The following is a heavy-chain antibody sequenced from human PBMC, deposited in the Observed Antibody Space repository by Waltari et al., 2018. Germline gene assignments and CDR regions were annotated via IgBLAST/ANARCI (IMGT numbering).Heavy chain of an antibody. D-gene: IGHD4-17*01. J-gene: IGHJ4*02. Sequence: EVQLVESGGGLVKPGGSLRPSCPGSGFTFSSYSLNWVRQAPGKGLEWVSCISTSTKYIRYADAVKGRFTISRDNAKNSLYLQMNNLRAEDTAVYYCAPTAVTYDYWGQGILVTVSS. V-gene: IGHV3-21*01. CDR2: ISTSTKYI. CDR3: APTAVTYDY. CDR1: GFTFSSYS.